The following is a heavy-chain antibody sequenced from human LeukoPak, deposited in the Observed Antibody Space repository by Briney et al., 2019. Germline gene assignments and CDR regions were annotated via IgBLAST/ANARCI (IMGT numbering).Heavy chain of an antibody. CDR3: VRYYDPPVGDAFDI. Sequence: PGGSLRLSCAASGFRFGSDWMSWVRQAPGKGLEWAANINPDGSEKYYVDSVKGRFTISRDNDKNSLYLRLNSLRADDTAVYYCVRYYDPPVGDAFDIWGQGTLVTVSS. D-gene: IGHD3-16*01. CDR2: INPDGSEK. J-gene: IGHJ3*02. CDR1: GFRFGSDW. V-gene: IGHV3-7*01.